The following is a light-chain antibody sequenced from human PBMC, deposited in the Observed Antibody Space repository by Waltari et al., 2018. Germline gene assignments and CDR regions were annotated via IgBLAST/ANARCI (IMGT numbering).Light chain of an antibody. CDR2: DAS. CDR1: QSVGRY. CDR3: QKYGTLPAT. J-gene: IGKJ1*01. Sequence: EVVLTQSPGTLSLSPGERATLSCRASQSVGRYIVWYQQRPGQAPRLLIYDASTRATGIPDRFSATGWGTDFSLSISRLEPEDFAVYYCQKYGTLPATFGQGTKVQMK. V-gene: IGKV3-20*01.